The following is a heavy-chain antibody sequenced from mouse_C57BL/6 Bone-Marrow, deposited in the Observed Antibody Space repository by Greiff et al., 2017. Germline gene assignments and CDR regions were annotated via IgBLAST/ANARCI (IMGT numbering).Heavy chain of an antibody. CDR2: IDPSDSYT. Sequence: QVQLQQPGAELVRPGTSVKLSCKASGYTFTSYWMHWVKQRPGQGLEWIGVIDPSDSYTNYNQKFKGQATLTVDTSSSTAYMQLSSLTSEDSAVYYCARGGIITPWFADWGQGTLVTVSA. V-gene: IGHV1-59*01. CDR3: ARGGIITPWFAD. CDR1: GYTFTSYW. D-gene: IGHD1-1*01. J-gene: IGHJ3*01.